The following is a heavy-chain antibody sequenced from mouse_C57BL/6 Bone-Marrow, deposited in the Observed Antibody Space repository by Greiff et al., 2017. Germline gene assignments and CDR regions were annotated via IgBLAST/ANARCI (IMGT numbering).Heavy chain of an antibody. CDR2: IDPNRGGT. D-gene: IGHD2-4*01. CDR3: AEDYDEKGAMDY. Sequence: QVQLQQPGAELVKPGASVKLSCKASGYTFTSYWMHWVKQRPGRGLAWMGRIDPNRGGTKYTEKLQSKATLTVDKPSSTAYMQLSILTSEDSAVYYCAEDYDEKGAMDYWGQGTSVTVSS. V-gene: IGHV1-72*01. CDR1: GYTFTSYW. J-gene: IGHJ4*01.